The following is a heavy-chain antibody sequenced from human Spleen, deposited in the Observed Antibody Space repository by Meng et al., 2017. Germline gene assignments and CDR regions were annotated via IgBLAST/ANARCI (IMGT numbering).Heavy chain of an antibody. CDR3: ARGPTTMAHDFDY. CDR2: IYYNGAT. V-gene: IGHV4-39*07. J-gene: IGHJ4*02. CDR1: GGSIGTTNYY. Sequence: SETLSLTCAVSGGSIGTTNYYWGWIRQPPGKGLEWIGTIYYNGATQYNPSLKSRVTISVDTSKNQFSLKLSSVTAADTAVYYCARGPTTMAHDFDYWGQGTLVTVSS. D-gene: IGHD4-11*01.